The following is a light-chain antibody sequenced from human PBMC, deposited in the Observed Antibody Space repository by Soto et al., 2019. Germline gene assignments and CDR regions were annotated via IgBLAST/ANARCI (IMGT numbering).Light chain of an antibody. CDR3: SSYAGSNNYV. CDR1: SSDVGGYNY. Sequence: QSALTQPPSASGSPGQSFTISCTGTSSDVGGYNYVSWYQQHPGKAPKLMIYEVSKRPSGVPDRFSGSKSGNTASLTVSGLQAEDEADYYCSSYAGSNNYVFVTGTKVTVL. J-gene: IGLJ1*01. V-gene: IGLV2-8*01. CDR2: EVS.